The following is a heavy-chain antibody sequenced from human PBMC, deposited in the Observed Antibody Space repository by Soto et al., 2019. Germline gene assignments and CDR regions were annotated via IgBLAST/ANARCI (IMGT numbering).Heavy chain of an antibody. Sequence: SVKVSCKASGGTFSSYAISWVRQAPGQGLEWMGGIIPIFGTSNYSQKFQVRVPITADESTISAYMELSSLRSEDTAVYYCATFPNPYCSGGSCYHDYWGQGTLVTVSS. CDR1: GGTFSSYA. CDR2: IIPIFGTS. CDR3: ATFPNPYCSGGSCYHDY. J-gene: IGHJ4*02. V-gene: IGHV1-69*13. D-gene: IGHD2-15*01.